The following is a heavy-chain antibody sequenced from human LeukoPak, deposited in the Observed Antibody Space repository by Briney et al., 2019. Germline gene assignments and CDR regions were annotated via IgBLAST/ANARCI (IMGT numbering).Heavy chain of an antibody. CDR1: GGSISSYY. CDR3: ARGPSDAFDI. Sequence: SETLSLTCTVSGGSISSYYWSWIRQSPGKGLEWIEYIYYSGITNYNPSLKGRVTISLDTSKNQFSLKLSSVTAADTAVYYCARGPSDAFDIWGPGTMVTVSS. CDR2: IYYSGIT. J-gene: IGHJ3*02. V-gene: IGHV4-59*01.